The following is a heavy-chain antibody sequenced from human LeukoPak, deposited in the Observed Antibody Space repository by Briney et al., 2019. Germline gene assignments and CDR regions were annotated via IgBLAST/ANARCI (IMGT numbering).Heavy chain of an antibody. CDR1: GFTFSSYA. D-gene: IGHD3-3*01. J-gene: IGHJ4*02. CDR2: LSGSGGST. V-gene: IGHV3-23*01. Sequence: GGSLRLSCAASGFTFSSYAMSWVRQAPGKGLEWVSTLSGSGGSTYYADSVKGRFTISRDNAKNSLYLQMNSLRAEDTAVYYCARARGDFWSGYQYYFDYWGQGTLVTVSS. CDR3: ARARGDFWSGYQYYFDY.